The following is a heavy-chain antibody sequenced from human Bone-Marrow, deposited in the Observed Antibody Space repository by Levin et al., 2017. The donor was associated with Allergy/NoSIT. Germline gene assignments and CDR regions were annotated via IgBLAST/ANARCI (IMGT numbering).Heavy chain of an antibody. CDR3: ARLDYYDSSGYRYYFDY. CDR1: GGSISSSSYY. V-gene: IGHV4-39*01. Sequence: SETLSLTCTVSGGSISSSSYYWGWIRQPPGKGLEWIGSIYYSGSTYYNPSLKSRVTISVDTSKNQFSLKLSSVTAADTAVYYCARLDYYDSSGYRYYFDYWGQGTLVTVSS. CDR2: IYYSGST. D-gene: IGHD3-22*01. J-gene: IGHJ4*02.